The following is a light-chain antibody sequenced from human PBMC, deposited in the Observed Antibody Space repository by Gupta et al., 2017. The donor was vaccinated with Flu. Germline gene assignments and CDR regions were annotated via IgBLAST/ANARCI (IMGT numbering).Light chain of an antibody. V-gene: IGKV1-39*01. Sequence: DIQMTQSPSSLSASVGDGVTITCRAGQSSADYLNWYQQKPGQAPKLLIYTASSSQGGVPSRFSGSGSETDFTLAISMLHPEDFATYCSQRRDSTPYSFGQGTRLEMK. CDR1: QSSADY. J-gene: IGKJ2*03. CDR2: TAS. CDR3: QRRDSTPYS.